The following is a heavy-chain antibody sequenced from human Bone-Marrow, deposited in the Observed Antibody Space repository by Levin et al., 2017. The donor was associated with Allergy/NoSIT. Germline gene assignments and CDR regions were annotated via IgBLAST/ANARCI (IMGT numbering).Heavy chain of an antibody. Sequence: ASVKVSCKASGGTFSTYAISWVRQAPGQGLEWMGGFDPEEGETLYSQKFQGRVTMTADTSTDTAYMELSSLRSEDTAVFYCTTLGNYYGAEYFHHWGQGTLVTVSS. V-gene: IGHV1-24*01. D-gene: IGHD1-7*01. J-gene: IGHJ1*01. CDR1: GGTFSTYA. CDR3: TTLGNYYGAEYFHH. CDR2: FDPEEGET.